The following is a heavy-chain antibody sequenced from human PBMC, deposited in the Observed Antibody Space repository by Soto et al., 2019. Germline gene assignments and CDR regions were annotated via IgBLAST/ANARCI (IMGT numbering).Heavy chain of an antibody. CDR1: GYTFTSYG. Sequence: QVQLVQSGAEVKKPGASVKVSCKASGYTFTSYGISWVRQAPGQGLEWRGWISAYNGNTNYAQKLQGRVTMTTDTTTSTAYMELRSLRSGDTAVYYCARDLAVAGTGSPYYGMDVWGQGTTVTVSS. J-gene: IGHJ6*02. D-gene: IGHD6-19*01. CDR3: ARDLAVAGTGSPYYGMDV. CDR2: ISAYNGNT. V-gene: IGHV1-18*04.